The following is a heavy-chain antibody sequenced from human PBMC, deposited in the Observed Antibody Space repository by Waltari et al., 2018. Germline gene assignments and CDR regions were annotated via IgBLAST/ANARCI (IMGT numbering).Heavy chain of an antibody. CDR2: INPNSGGT. D-gene: IGHD3-22*01. J-gene: IGHJ4*02. CDR1: GYTFTGYY. V-gene: IGHV1-2*06. Sequence: QVQLVQSGAEVKKPGASVKVSCKASGYTFTGYYMHWVRQAPGQGLEWMGRINPNSGGTNYAQKFQGRVTMTRDTSISTAYMELSRLRSDDTAVYYCARVRATMIVVVPEAFDYWGQGTLVTVSS. CDR3: ARVRATMIVVVPEAFDY.